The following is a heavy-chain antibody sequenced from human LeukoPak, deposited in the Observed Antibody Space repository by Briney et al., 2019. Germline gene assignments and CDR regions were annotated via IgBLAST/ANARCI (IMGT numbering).Heavy chain of an antibody. V-gene: IGHV4-38-2*02. CDR2: IYHCGST. J-gene: IGHJ5*02. Sequence: PSETLSLTCTVSGYSISSGYYWGGSRPPPGKGLEGIGSIYHCGSTNYNQSFKSRVTILVDTSKNQFSLKLSSVTAADTAVYYCARGSCYGSGSYWLRSTGWFDPWGQGTLVTVSS. CDR3: ARGSCYGSGSYWLRSTGWFDP. CDR1: GYSISSGYY. D-gene: IGHD3-10*01.